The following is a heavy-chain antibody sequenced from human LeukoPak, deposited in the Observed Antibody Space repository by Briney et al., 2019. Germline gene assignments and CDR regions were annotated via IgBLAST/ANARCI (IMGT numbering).Heavy chain of an antibody. J-gene: IGHJ5*02. Sequence: GESLKISCKGSGYTFTNYYTAGGRQIPGKGLEWMGIVYPSDTDTRYSPSPQGKVTISAEKSISTAYLQWSSLKGTATAMYYCARVIADNWFDPWGQGTLVTVSS. V-gene: IGHV5-51*01. D-gene: IGHD3-10*01. CDR1: GYTFTNYY. CDR2: VYPSDTDT. CDR3: ARVIADNWFDP.